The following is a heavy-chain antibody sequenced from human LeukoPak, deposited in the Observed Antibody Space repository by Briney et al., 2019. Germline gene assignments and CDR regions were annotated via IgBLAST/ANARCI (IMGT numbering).Heavy chain of an antibody. J-gene: IGHJ4*02. CDR2: ISRSSSTI. CDR1: GFTFSSYS. CDR3: ATTRSGSYLLDY. Sequence: PGGSLRLSCAASGFTFSSYSMNWVRQAPGKGLEWVSYISRSSSTIYYADSVKGRFTISRDNAKNSLYLQMNSLRDEDTAVYYCATTRSGSYLLDYWGQGTLVTVSS. V-gene: IGHV3-48*02. D-gene: IGHD1-26*01.